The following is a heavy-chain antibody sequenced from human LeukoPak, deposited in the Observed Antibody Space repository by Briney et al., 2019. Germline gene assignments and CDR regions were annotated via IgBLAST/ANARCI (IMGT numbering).Heavy chain of an antibody. CDR3: AKVGSSGFPIGWYGVH. Sequence: PGGSLRLSCAASGVTFSSYGMHWVRQAPGKGLEWVAFKRYDGSNKYYADSVKGRFTISRDNSMNTLYLQMNSLRAEDTAVYYCAKVGSSGFPIGWYGVHWGQGNLVTVSS. J-gene: IGHJ4*02. D-gene: IGHD6-19*01. V-gene: IGHV3-30*02. CDR1: GVTFSSYG. CDR2: KRYDGSNK.